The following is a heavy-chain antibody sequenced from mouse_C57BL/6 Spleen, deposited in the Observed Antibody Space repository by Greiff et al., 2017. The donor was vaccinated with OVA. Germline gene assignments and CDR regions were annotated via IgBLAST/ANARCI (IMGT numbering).Heavy chain of an antibody. Sequence: EVQVVESGGGLVQPGGSLSLSCAASGFTFTDYYMSWVRQPPGTALEWLGFIRNKANGYTTEYSAAVKGRFTISRDNSQSILYLQMNALRAEDSATYYCARRYFDVWGTGTTVTVSS. CDR2: IRNKANGYTT. CDR3: ARRYFDV. V-gene: IGHV7-3*01. CDR1: GFTFTDYY. J-gene: IGHJ1*03.